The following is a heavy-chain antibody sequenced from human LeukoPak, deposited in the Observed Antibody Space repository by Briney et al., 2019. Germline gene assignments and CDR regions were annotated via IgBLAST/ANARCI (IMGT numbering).Heavy chain of an antibody. J-gene: IGHJ4*02. D-gene: IGHD4-17*01. CDR1: GFTFSSYA. Sequence: PGGSLRLSCAASGFTFSSYAMHWVRQAPGKGLEWVAVISYDGSKKYYADSVKGRFTISRDNSKNTLYLQMNSLRAEDTAVYYCARGGELTTLDYWGQGTLVTVSS. V-gene: IGHV3-30*04. CDR2: ISYDGSKK. CDR3: ARGGELTTLDY.